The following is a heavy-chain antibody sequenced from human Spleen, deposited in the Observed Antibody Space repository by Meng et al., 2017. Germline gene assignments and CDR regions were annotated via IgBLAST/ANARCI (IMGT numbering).Heavy chain of an antibody. D-gene: IGHD6-19*01. CDR3: ASGSGSGWYYFDN. V-gene: IGHV4-59*11. Sequence: QGQLQQPGPGLVKPSGTLSLICTVSSGTIRSHYWSWIRQPPGKGLEWIGYIFYSGRPNYSPSLKSRVTISIDTSKNQFSLRLSSVTPADTAMYYCASGSGSGWYYFDNWGQGTLVTVSS. CDR2: IFYSGRP. J-gene: IGHJ4*02. CDR1: SGTIRSHY.